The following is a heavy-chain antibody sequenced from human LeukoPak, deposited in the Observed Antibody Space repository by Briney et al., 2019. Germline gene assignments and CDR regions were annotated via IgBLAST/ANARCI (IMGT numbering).Heavy chain of an antibody. J-gene: IGHJ3*02. CDR2: IIPILGIA. D-gene: IGHD3-9*01. Sequence: GASVTVSRKASGGTFSSYAISWVRPAPGQGLEWMGRIIPILGIANYAQKFQGRVTITADKSTSTAYMELSSLRSEDTAVYYCAGSGYFEGDAFDIWGQGTMVTVSS. V-gene: IGHV1-69*04. CDR1: GGTFSSYA. CDR3: AGSGYFEGDAFDI.